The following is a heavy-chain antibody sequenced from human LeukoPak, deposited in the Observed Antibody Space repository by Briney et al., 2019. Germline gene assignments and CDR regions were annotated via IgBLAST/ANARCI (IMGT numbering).Heavy chain of an antibody. Sequence: SETLSLTCTVSGGSISSSSYYWGWIRQPPGKGLEWIGSIYYSGSTYYNPSLKSRVTISVDTSKNQFSLKLSSVTAADTTVYYCASLNDYSNSNFDYWGQGTLVTVSS. D-gene: IGHD4-11*01. J-gene: IGHJ4*02. CDR2: IYYSGST. CDR3: ASLNDYSNSNFDY. V-gene: IGHV4-39*01. CDR1: GGSISSSSYY.